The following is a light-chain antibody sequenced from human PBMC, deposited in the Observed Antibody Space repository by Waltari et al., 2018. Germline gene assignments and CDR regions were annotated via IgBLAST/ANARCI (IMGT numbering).Light chain of an antibody. CDR2: DVS. CDR3: CSYAGSYTYV. V-gene: IGLV2-11*01. CDR1: SSDVGGYNY. J-gene: IGLJ1*01. Sequence: QSALTQPRSVSGSPGQSVTIPCTGTSSDVGGYNYVSWYQQHTVKAPKLMIYDVSKRPSGVPDRFSGSKSGNTASLTISGLQAEDEADYYCCSYAGSYTYVFGTGTKVTVL.